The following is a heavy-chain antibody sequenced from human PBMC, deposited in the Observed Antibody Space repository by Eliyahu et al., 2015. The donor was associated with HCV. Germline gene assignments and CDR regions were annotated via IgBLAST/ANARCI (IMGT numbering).Heavy chain of an antibody. CDR1: GGTFSSYA. J-gene: IGHJ4*02. CDR3: ARDPGDGYNQIDY. Sequence: QVQLVQSGAEVKKPGSSVKVSCKASGGTFSSYAISWVRQAPGQGLEWMGRIIPILGIANYAQKFQGRVTITADKSTSTAYMELSSLRSEDTAVYYCARDPGDGYNQIDYWGQGTLVTVSS. V-gene: IGHV1-69*04. CDR2: IIPILGIA. D-gene: IGHD5-24*01.